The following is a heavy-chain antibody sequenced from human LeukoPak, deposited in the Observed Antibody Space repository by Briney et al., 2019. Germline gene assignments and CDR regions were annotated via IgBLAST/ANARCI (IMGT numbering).Heavy chain of an antibody. CDR1: GFTVSNNY. Sequence: GGSLRLPCAASGFTVSNNYMRWVRQAPGKGLEWVSSISGSGSGGSTYYADSVKGRFTISRDNSKNTLYLQMNSLRAEDTAVYYCAKSGYNRFDYWGQGTLVTVSS. CDR3: AKSGYNRFDY. D-gene: IGHD5-24*01. J-gene: IGHJ4*02. V-gene: IGHV3-23*01. CDR2: ISGSGSGGST.